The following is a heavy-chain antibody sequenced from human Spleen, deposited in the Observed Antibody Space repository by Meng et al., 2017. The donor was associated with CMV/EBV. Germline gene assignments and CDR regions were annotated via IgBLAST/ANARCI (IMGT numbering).Heavy chain of an antibody. Sequence: ASVKVSCKASGYRFTDHYFHWVRQAPGQGLEWMGWIYPNSGGTHYAQKFQDRLTVTRDTSISTGYMELSSLGSDDTAVYYCARDNDWGPDYWGQGTLVTVSS. J-gene: IGHJ4*02. CDR1: GYRFTDHY. D-gene: IGHD7-27*01. V-gene: IGHV1-2*02. CDR3: ARDNDWGPDY. CDR2: IYPNSGGT.